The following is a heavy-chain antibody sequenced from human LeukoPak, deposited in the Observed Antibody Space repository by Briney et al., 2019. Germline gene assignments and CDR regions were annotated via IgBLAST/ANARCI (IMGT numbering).Heavy chain of an antibody. CDR2: IYYSGST. J-gene: IGHJ3*02. Sequence: SETLSLTCTVSGGSISSYYWSWIRQPPGKGLEWIGYIYYSGSTNYNPSLKSRVTISVDTSKNQFSLKLSSVTAADTAVYYCARTLLRYFDWSNAFDIWGQGTMVTVSS. CDR3: ARTLLRYFDWSNAFDI. D-gene: IGHD3-9*01. CDR1: GGSISSYY. V-gene: IGHV4-59*01.